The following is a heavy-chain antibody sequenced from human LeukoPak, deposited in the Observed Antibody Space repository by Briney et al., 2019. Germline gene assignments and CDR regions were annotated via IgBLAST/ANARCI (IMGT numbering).Heavy chain of an antibody. J-gene: IGHJ4*02. Sequence: SETLSLTCAVYGGSFSGYYWSWIRQPPGKGLEWIGEINHSGSTNYNPSLKSRVTISVDTSKDQFSLKLSSVTAADTAVYYCAADSGSYDNGVYWGQGTLVTVSS. V-gene: IGHV4-34*01. D-gene: IGHD1-26*01. CDR1: GGSFSGYY. CDR3: AADSGSYDNGVY. CDR2: INHSGST.